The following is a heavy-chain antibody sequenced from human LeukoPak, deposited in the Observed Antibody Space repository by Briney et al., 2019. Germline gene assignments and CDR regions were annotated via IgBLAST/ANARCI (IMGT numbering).Heavy chain of an antibody. D-gene: IGHD2-2*01. Sequence: GGSLRLSCAASGFTFGSYAMSWVRQAPGKGLEWVSAISGSGGSTYYADSVKGRFTISRDNSKNTLYLQMNSLRAEDTAVYYCWGTVRNKFWDIVVVPAAVNFDYWGQGTLVTVSS. CDR3: WGTVRNKFWDIVVVPAAVNFDY. CDR1: GFTFGSYA. CDR2: ISGSGGST. V-gene: IGHV3-23*01. J-gene: IGHJ4*02.